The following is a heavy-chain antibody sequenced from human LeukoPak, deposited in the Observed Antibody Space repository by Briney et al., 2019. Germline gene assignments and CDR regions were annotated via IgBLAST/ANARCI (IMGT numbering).Heavy chain of an antibody. V-gene: IGHV3-21*01. Sequence: GGSLRLSCAASGFTFSSYSMNWVRQAPGKGLEWVSSISSSSSYIYYADSVKGRFTISRDNAKNSLYLQMNSLRAEDTAVYYCARDEYYYDSSGYARYMDVWGKGTTVTVSS. CDR1: GFTFSSYS. D-gene: IGHD3-22*01. CDR3: ARDEYYYDSSGYARYMDV. J-gene: IGHJ6*03. CDR2: ISSSSSYI.